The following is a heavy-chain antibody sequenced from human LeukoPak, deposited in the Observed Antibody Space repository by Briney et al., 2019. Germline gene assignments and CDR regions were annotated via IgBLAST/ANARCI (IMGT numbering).Heavy chain of an antibody. CDR1: GGSFSGYY. D-gene: IGHD3-10*01. CDR3: ARGRGASGY. V-gene: IGHV4-34*01. CDR2: TNHSGST. J-gene: IGHJ4*02. Sequence: SETLSLTCAVYGGSFSGYYWSWIRQPPGKGLEWIGETNHSGSTNYNPSLKSRVTISVDTSKNQFSLKLSSVTAADTAVYYCARGRGASGYWGQGTLVTVSS.